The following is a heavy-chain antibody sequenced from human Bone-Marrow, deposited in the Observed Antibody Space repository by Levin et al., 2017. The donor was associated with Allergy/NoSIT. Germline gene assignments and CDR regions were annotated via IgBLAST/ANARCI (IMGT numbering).Heavy chain of an antibody. CDR1: GYTFTSYD. V-gene: IGHV1-8*01. CDR3: ARCHYDSRGYPLGY. Sequence: GESLKISCKASGYTFTSYDINWVRQATGQGLEWMGWMNPNSGNTGYAQKFQGRVTMTRNTSISTAYMELSSLRSEDTAVYYCARCHYDSRGYPLGYWGQGTLVTVSS. CDR2: MNPNSGNT. D-gene: IGHD3-22*01. J-gene: IGHJ4*02.